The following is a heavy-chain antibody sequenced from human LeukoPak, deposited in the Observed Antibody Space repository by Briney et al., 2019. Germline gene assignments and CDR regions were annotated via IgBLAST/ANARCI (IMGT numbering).Heavy chain of an antibody. Sequence: GGSLRLSCAASGFTFSSYGMHWVRQAPGKGLEWVAFIRYDGSNKYYADSVKGRFTISRDNSKNTLYLQMNSLRAEDTAVYYCAKDRNRDTAMGYWGQGTLVTVSS. CDR3: AKDRNRDTAMGY. V-gene: IGHV3-30*02. CDR1: GFTFSSYG. CDR2: IRYDGSNK. D-gene: IGHD5-18*01. J-gene: IGHJ4*02.